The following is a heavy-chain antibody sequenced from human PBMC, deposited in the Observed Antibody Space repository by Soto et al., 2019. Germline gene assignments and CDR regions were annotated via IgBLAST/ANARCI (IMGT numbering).Heavy chain of an antibody. D-gene: IGHD4-17*01. V-gene: IGHV1-8*01. CDR2: MNPNSGNT. CDR1: GYTFTSYD. CDR3: ARLIPKDYGDDELDY. Sequence: ASVKVSCKASGYTFTSYDINWARQATGQGLEWMGWMNPNSGNTGYAQKFQGRVTMTRNTSISTAYMELSSLRSEDTAVYYCARLIPKDYGDDELDYWGQGTLVTVSS. J-gene: IGHJ4*02.